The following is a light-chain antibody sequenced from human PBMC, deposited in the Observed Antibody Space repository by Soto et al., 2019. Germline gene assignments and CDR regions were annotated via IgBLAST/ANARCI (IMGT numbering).Light chain of an antibody. V-gene: IGLV1-44*01. CDR3: AAWDDSLNGVI. Sequence: QSVLTQPPSASATPGQRVTISCSGSSSNIGSNTVNWYQQLRGTAPKLLIYSNDQRPSGVPDRFSGSKSGTSASLAISGLQSEDEADYYCAAWDDSLNGVIFGGGTKLTVL. J-gene: IGLJ2*01. CDR2: SND. CDR1: SSNIGSNT.